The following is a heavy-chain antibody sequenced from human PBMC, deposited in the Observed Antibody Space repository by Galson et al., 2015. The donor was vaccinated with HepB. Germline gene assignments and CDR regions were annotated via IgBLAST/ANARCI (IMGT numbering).Heavy chain of an antibody. CDR2: IWYDGSNK. J-gene: IGHJ4*02. CDR3: ARGYGADYYIDY. Sequence: SLRLSCAASGFTFNNYGMLWVRQAPGKGLEWVAVIWYDGSNKYYADSVKGRFTISRDNSKKTLSLQMSTLRAEDTAVYYCARGYGADYYIDYWGQGTLVTVSS. D-gene: IGHD4/OR15-4a*01. CDR1: GFTFNNYG. V-gene: IGHV3-33*01.